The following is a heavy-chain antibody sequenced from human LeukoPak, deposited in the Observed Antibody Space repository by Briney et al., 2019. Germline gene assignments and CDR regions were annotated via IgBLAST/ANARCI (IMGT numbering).Heavy chain of an antibody. J-gene: IGHJ4*02. CDR1: DFSFITYA. V-gene: IGHV3-23*01. CDR3: AKVRANRFASFDY. Sequence: GGSLRLSCAASDFSFITYAMSWVRQAPGKGLEWVSTISGSGGTTYYADSVKGRFTISRDNSKITLYLQMNSLRAEDTAVYYCAKVRANRFASFDYWGQGTLVTVSS. D-gene: IGHD1/OR15-1a*01. CDR2: ISGSGGTT.